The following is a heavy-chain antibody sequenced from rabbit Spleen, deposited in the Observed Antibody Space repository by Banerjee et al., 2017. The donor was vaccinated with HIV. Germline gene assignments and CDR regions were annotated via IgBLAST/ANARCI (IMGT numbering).Heavy chain of an antibody. D-gene: IGHD3-1*01. CDR3: VRDTWNFNL. J-gene: IGHJ4*01. CDR1: GFDFSRYG. Sequence: QSLEEAGGDLVKPGASLKLSCKASGFDFSRYGVSWVRQAPGKGLEWIGYIDPVFGSTYYASWVNGRFTISSHNAQNTLYLQLNSLTAADTATYFCVRDTWNFNLWGPGTLVTVS. CDR2: IDPVFGST. V-gene: IGHV1S7*01.